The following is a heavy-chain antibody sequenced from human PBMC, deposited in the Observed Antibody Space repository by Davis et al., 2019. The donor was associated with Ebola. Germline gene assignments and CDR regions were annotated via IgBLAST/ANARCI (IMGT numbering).Heavy chain of an antibody. J-gene: IGHJ4*02. D-gene: IGHD3-3*01. CDR2: ISAYNGNT. V-gene: IGHV1-18*01. CDR3: ARGYRRFLEWFHFDY. Sequence: AASVKVSCKASGYIFTSYGISWVRQAPGQGLEWMGWISAYNGNTNYAQKLQGRVTMTTDTSTSTAYMELRSLRSDDTAVYYCARGYRRFLEWFHFDYWGQGTLVTVSS. CDR1: GYIFTSYG.